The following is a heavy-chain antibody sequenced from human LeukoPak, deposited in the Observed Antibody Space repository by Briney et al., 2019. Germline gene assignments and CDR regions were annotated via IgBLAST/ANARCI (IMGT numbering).Heavy chain of an antibody. V-gene: IGHV3-7*03. Sequence: GGSLRLSCAASGFTFNKSWMSWVRQAPEKGPEWVANIKEDGTQKYYVDSVRGRFTISRDNAENSLYLQMNSLRGEDTAIYYCAKTGDRDYWGRGTLVTVSS. CDR3: AKTGDRDY. D-gene: IGHD7-27*01. CDR2: IKEDGTQK. J-gene: IGHJ4*02. CDR1: GFTFNKSW.